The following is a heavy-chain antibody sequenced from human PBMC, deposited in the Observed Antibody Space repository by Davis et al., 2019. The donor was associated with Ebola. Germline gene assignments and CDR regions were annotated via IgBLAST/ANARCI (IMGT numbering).Heavy chain of an antibody. CDR2: IYYSGST. J-gene: IGHJ4*02. Sequence: MPSETLSLTCTVSGGSISSYYWSWIRQPPGKGLAWIGYIYYSGSTNYNPSLKSRVTISVDTSKNQFSLKLSSVTAADTAVYYCAGRLRWPLDYWGQGTLVTVSS. CDR1: GGSISSYY. CDR3: AGRLRWPLDY. V-gene: IGHV4-59*01. D-gene: IGHD4-23*01.